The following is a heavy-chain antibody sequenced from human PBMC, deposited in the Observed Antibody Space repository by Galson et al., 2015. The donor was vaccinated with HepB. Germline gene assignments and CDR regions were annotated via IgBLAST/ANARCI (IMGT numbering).Heavy chain of an antibody. J-gene: IGHJ4*02. V-gene: IGHV3-23*01. CDR1: GFSLGSCA. D-gene: IGHD1-14*01. CDR3: AKDPYGIDRKEGGSDY. Sequence: SLRLSCAASGFSLGSCAMNWVRQAPGRGLEWISVLSAGGGTTYYADSVKGRFTVSRDDSKNTLYLQMNSLRVEDTALYYCAKDPYGIDRKEGGSDYWGQGVLVTVSS. CDR2: LSAGGGTT.